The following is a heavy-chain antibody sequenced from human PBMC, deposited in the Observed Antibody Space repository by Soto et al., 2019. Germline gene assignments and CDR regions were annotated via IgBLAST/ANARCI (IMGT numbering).Heavy chain of an antibody. CDR3: AKDRNYYDSSGYPPSDY. CDR1: GFTFSSYG. V-gene: IGHV3-30*18. J-gene: IGHJ4*02. Sequence: QVQLVESGGGVVQPGRSLRLSCAAFGFTFSSYGMHWVRKAPGKGLEWVAVISYDGSNKYYADSVKGRFTISRDNSKNTLYLQMNSLRAEDTAVYYCAKDRNYYDSSGYPPSDYWGQGTLVTVSS. CDR2: ISYDGSNK. D-gene: IGHD3-22*01.